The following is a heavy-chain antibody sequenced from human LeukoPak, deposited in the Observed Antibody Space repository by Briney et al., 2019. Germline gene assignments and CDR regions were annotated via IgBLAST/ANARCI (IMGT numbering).Heavy chain of an antibody. D-gene: IGHD3-22*01. CDR3: ARDQAYYDSSGYYVDY. CDR1: GFTFSCYS. V-gene: IGHV3-21*01. J-gene: IGHJ4*02. CDR2: ISSSSSYI. Sequence: GGSLRLSCAASGFTFSCYSRNWVRQAPGKGLEWVSSISSSSSYIYYADSVKGRFTISRDNAKNSLYLQMNSLRAEDTAVYYCARDQAYYDSSGYYVDYWGQGTLVTVSS.